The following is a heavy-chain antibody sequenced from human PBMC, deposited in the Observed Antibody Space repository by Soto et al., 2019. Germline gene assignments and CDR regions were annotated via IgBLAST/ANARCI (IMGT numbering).Heavy chain of an antibody. CDR3: ARNWDLFRYGMDV. J-gene: IGHJ6*02. CDR2: INHSGST. CDR1: GGSFSGYY. D-gene: IGHD7-27*01. Sequence: SETLSLTCAVYGGSFSGYYWSWIRQPPGKGLEWIGEINHSGSTNYNPSLKSRVTISVDTSKNQFSLKLSSVTAADTAVYYCARNWDLFRYGMDVWGQGTTVTGSS. V-gene: IGHV4-34*01.